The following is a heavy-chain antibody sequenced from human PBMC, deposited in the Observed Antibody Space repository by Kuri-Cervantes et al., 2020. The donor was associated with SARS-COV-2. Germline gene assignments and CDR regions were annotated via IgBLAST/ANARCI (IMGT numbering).Heavy chain of an antibody. CDR1: GYSSSSGYY. D-gene: IGHD6-13*01. CDR3: ARDPYPAAYPLIYFDY. V-gene: IGHV4-38-2*02. Sequence: ESLKISCTVSGYSSSSGYYWGWVREPPGKGLEWIGSIYHSGSTYYNPSLKSRVTISVDTSKKQFSLKLISVTAADTAVYYCARDPYPAAYPLIYFDYWGQGTLVTVSS. CDR2: IYHSGST. J-gene: IGHJ4*02.